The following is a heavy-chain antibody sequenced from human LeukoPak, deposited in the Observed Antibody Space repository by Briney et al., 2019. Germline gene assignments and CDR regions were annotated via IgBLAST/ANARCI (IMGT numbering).Heavy chain of an antibody. Sequence: SQTLSLTCAISGDSVSSKSAAWNWIRQSPSRGLEWLGRTYYRSKWYNDYTLSVKSRITIKSDTSRNQFSLQLNSVTPEDMAVYYCARSAGHFDCWGQGTLVTVSS. J-gene: IGHJ4*02. CDR1: GDSVSSKSAA. V-gene: IGHV6-1*01. CDR2: TYYRSKWYN. CDR3: ARSAGHFDC.